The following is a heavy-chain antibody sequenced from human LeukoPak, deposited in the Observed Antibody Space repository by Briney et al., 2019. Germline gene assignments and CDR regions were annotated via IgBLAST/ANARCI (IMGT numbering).Heavy chain of an antibody. Sequence: GASVTVSCKASGYTFTTSDINWVRQATGQGLEWMGWMKPNSGDTGYAQKFQGRVTMTRDTSTSTAYMELSSLRSEDTAVYYCAIIYGLAAAGTDYYYYGMDVWGQGTTVTVSS. D-gene: IGHD6-13*01. CDR3: AIIYGLAAAGTDYYYYGMDV. CDR1: GYTFTTSD. CDR2: MKPNSGDT. J-gene: IGHJ6*02. V-gene: IGHV1-8*01.